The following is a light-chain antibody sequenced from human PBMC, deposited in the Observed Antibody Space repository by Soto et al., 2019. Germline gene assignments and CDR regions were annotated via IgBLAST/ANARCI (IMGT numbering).Light chain of an antibody. CDR2: GAS. CDR3: QQYNGYSQYS. J-gene: IGKJ2*01. V-gene: IGKV3-15*01. CDR1: QSVSSN. Sequence: EIVMTQSPATLSVSPGERATLSCRASQSVSSNLAWYQQKPGQAPRLLIYGASTRATGIPARFSGSGSGTEFTLTISSLQSEDFAVYYCQQYNGYSQYSFGQGTKLEIK.